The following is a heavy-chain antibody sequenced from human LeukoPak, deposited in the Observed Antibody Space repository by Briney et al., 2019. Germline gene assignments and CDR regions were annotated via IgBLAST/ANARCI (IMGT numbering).Heavy chain of an antibody. Sequence: GSLRLSCAASGFTFSWYWMSWVRQAPGKGLEWVANIKEDGSIKYYVDSVKGRLTISRDNAKSSVYLQVNSLRAEDTALYYCARIGYSSSSIDYWGQGTLVTVSS. V-gene: IGHV3-7*01. CDR1: GFTFSWYW. D-gene: IGHD6-13*01. J-gene: IGHJ4*02. CDR3: ARIGYSSSSIDY. CDR2: IKEDGSIK.